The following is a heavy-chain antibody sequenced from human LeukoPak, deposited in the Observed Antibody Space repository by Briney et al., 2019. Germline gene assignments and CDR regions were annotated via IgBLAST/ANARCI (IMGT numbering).Heavy chain of an antibody. J-gene: IGHJ6*02. V-gene: IGHV3-49*04. Sequence: GGSLRLSCTASGFTFGDYAMSWVRQAPGKGLEWVGFIRSKAYGGTTEYAASVKGRFTISRDDSKSIAYLQMNSLKTEDTAVYYCTREEYSSGWYERYYYYGMDVWGQGTTVTVSS. D-gene: IGHD6-13*01. CDR2: IRSKAYGGTT. CDR3: TREEYSSGWYERYYYYGMDV. CDR1: GFTFGDYA.